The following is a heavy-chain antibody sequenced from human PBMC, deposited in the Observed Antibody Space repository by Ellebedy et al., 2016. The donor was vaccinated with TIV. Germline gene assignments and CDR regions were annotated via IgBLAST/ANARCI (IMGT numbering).Heavy chain of an antibody. CDR1: GFTFSNYA. J-gene: IGHJ6*02. V-gene: IGHV3-30-3*01. CDR3: ARDSRVTTSYHYYGMDV. CDR2: ISYDGSTK. Sequence: PGGSLRLSCATSGFTFSNYAVHWIRQAPGKGLGWVAVISYDGSTKYYADSVKDRFTISRDNSKNTVYLQMNSLRGEDTAVYYCARDSRVTTSYHYYGMDVWGQGTTVTVSS. D-gene: IGHD4-17*01.